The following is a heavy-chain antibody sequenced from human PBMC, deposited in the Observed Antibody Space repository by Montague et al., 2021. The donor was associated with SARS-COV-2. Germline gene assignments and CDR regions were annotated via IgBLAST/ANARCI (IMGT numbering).Heavy chain of an antibody. J-gene: IGHJ6*02. Sequence: SETLSLTCTVSGYSISSGYYWGWIRQPPAKGLVWIRSLNHSGSTYNNPSLHSRVTILVDTTKNQLSLLLSTLAAADTAVYYYAVNSNYYYYYDMDVWGQGTTVTVSS. V-gene: IGHV4-38-2*02. CDR2: LNHSGST. CDR3: AVNSNYYYYYDMDV. D-gene: IGHD4-11*01. CDR1: GYSISSGYY.